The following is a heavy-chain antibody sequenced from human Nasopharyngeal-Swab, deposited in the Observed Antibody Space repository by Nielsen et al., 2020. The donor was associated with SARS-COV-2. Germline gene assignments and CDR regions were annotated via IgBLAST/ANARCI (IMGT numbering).Heavy chain of an antibody. Sequence: SVKVSCKASGGTFSSYAISWVRQAPGQGLEWMGRIIPIFGIANYEQKLQGRVTITADKSTSTPYMERSSLESEDTAVDYCASQGGGDYYDSRRYYNYVMDVWGQGTTVTVSS. J-gene: IGHJ6*02. CDR2: IIPIFGIA. D-gene: IGHD3-22*01. CDR1: GGTFSSYA. V-gene: IGHV1-69*04. CDR3: ASQGGGDYYDSRRYYNYVMDV.